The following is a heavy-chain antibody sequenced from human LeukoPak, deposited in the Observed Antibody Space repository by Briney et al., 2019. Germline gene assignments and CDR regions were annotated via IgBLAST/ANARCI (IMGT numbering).Heavy chain of an antibody. Sequence: SETLSLTCTVSGGSISSSSYYWGWIRQPPGKGLEWIGSMYYSGSTNYNPSLKSRVTISADTSKNQFFLEVSSVTAAETAVYYCARHASDSSGFYNYYGMDVWGQGTTVTVPS. V-gene: IGHV4-39*01. J-gene: IGHJ6*02. CDR2: MYYSGST. CDR3: ARHASDSSGFYNYYGMDV. D-gene: IGHD3-22*01. CDR1: GGSISSSSYY.